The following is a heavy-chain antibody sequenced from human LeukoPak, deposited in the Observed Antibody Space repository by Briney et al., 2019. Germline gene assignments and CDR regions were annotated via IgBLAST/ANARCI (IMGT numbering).Heavy chain of an antibody. D-gene: IGHD2-15*01. V-gene: IGHV1-18*01. CDR2: ISAYNGNT. Sequence: VASVKVSCKASGYTFTSYGTSWVRQAPGQGLEWMGWISAYNGNTNYAQKLQGRVTMTTDTSTSTAYMELRSLRSDDTAVYYCAREYCSGGSCRHYYYGMDVWGQGTTVTVSS. CDR3: AREYCSGGSCRHYYYGMDV. J-gene: IGHJ6*02. CDR1: GYTFTSYG.